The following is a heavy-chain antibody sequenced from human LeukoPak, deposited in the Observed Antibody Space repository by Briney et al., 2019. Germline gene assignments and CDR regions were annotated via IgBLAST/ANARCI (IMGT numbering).Heavy chain of an antibody. CDR1: CSSFTSYW. CDR2: IYPGDSYT. V-gene: IGHV5-51*01. CDR3: ARGSDGYKGVDY. J-gene: IGHJ4*02. D-gene: IGHD5-24*01. Sequence: GASLQISCKGSCSSFTSYWIGWVRPLPGKVLEGMGIIYPGDSYTRYSPSFQGQVTISADKSISTAYLQWSSLKASDTAIYYCARGSDGYKGVDYWGQGTLVTVSS.